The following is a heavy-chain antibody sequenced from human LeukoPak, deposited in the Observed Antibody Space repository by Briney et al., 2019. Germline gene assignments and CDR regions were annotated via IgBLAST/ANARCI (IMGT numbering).Heavy chain of an antibody. D-gene: IGHD5-18*01. J-gene: IGHJ3*02. Sequence: PSETLSLTCTVSGGSISSYYWSWIRQPPGKGLDWVGYIYYSGSTNYNPSLKSRVTISVDTSKNQFSLKLSSVTAADTAVYYCARDGTAISPHDAFDIWGQGTMVTVSS. CDR1: GGSISSYY. CDR3: ARDGTAISPHDAFDI. V-gene: IGHV4-59*01. CDR2: IYYSGST.